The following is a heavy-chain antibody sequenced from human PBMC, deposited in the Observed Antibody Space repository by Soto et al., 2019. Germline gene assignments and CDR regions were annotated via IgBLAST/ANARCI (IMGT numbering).Heavy chain of an antibody. D-gene: IGHD5-12*01. CDR3: AKDLSSSIVATSYYYGMDV. J-gene: IGHJ6*02. CDR2: ISYDGSNK. Sequence: QVQLVESGGGVVQPGRSLRLSCAASGFTFSSYGMHWVRQAPGKGLEWVAVISYDGSNKYYADSVKGRFTISRDNSKNTLYLQMNSLRAEDTAVYYCAKDLSSSIVATSYYYGMDVWGQGTTVTVSS. V-gene: IGHV3-30*18. CDR1: GFTFSSYG.